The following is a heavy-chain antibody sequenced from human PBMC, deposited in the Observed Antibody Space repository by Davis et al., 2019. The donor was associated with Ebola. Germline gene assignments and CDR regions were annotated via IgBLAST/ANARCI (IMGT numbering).Heavy chain of an antibody. V-gene: IGHV3-11*01. CDR3: ARDLWFGELLLWAFDI. CDR2: ISSSGCTI. CDR1: GFTFSDYY. J-gene: IGHJ3*02. D-gene: IGHD3-10*01. Sequence: PGGSLRLSCAASGFTFSDYYMSWIRQAPGKGLEWVSYISSSGCTIYYADSVKGRFTISRDNAKNSLYLQMNSLRAEDTAVYYCARDLWFGELLLWAFDIWGQGTMVTVSS.